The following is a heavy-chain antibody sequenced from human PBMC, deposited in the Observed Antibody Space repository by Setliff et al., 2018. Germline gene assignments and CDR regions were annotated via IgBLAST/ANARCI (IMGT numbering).Heavy chain of an antibody. V-gene: IGHV3-74*01. D-gene: IGHD3-16*01. CDR3: ATYSASHHAADK. J-gene: IGHJ4*02. CDR1: GFNFNSSW. Sequence: GGSLRLSCTASGFNFNSSWMRWVRQGPGKGLVWVSRIDSDGSGISYADIVKGRFTISRDNAKNTLYLQMNSLRPEDAAVYFCATYSASHHAADKWGQGTLVTVSS. CDR2: IDSDGSGI.